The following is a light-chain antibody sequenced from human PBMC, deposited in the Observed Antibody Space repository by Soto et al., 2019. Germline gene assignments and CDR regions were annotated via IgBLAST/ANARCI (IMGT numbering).Light chain of an antibody. CDR1: QTVTSD. J-gene: IGKJ5*01. CDR3: QQYNKWPLT. Sequence: VWRQTAGTRSLSERESATHSCMASQTVTSDLAWYQQTPGQAPRLLIYYTSSTATGFPARFSGGRSGTEFTLTIRSLQSEPSAFYSYQQYNKWPLTLGQGTRLEIK. CDR2: YTS. V-gene: IGKV3-15*01.